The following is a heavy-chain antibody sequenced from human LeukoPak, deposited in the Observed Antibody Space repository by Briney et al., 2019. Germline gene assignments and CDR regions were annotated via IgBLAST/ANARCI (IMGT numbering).Heavy chain of an antibody. D-gene: IGHD1-1*01. CDR1: GFSVSSNY. CDR2: INGGGGT. CDR3: AKGQELDDGVFDS. J-gene: IGHJ4*02. Sequence: PGGSLRLSCAASGFSVSSNYMSWVRQAPGKGLEWVSVINGGGGTYYADSVKGRFTISRDNSKNTLYLQMNSLRVEDTAIYYCAKGQELDDGVFDSWGQGALVTVSS. V-gene: IGHV3-53*01.